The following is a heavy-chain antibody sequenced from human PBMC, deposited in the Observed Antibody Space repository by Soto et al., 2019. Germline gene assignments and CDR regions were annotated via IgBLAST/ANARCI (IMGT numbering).Heavy chain of an antibody. V-gene: IGHV1-46*01. J-gene: IGHJ6*02. CDR3: ARDPHTAMVTGYYYYGMDV. CDR1: GYTFTSYY. Sequence: QVQLVQSGAEVKKPGASVKVSCKASGYTFTSYYMHWVRQAPGQGLEWMGIINPSGGSTSYAQKFQGRGTMTRDTSTSTVYMELSSLRSEDTAVYYCARDPHTAMVTGYYYYGMDVWGQGTTVTVSS. D-gene: IGHD5-18*01. CDR2: INPSGGST.